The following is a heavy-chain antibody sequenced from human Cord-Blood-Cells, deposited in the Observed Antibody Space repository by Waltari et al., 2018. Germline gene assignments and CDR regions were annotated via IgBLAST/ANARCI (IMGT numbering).Heavy chain of an antibody. D-gene: IGHD2-2*01. J-gene: IGHJ3*02. CDR2: IYYRGST. CDR1: GGSISSSSYY. CDR3: AREKGPAADAFDI. V-gene: IGHV4-39*01. Sequence: QLQLQESGPGLVKPSETLSLTCTASGGSISSSSYYWGWIRQPPGKGLEWIGSIYYRGSTYYNPALKSRVTISVDTSKNQFSLKLSSVTAADTAVYYCAREKGPAADAFDIWGQGTMVTVSS.